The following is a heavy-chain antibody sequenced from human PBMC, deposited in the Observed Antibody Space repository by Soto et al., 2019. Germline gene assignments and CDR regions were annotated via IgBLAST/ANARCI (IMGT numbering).Heavy chain of an antibody. CDR2: INPNRGGT. D-gene: IGHD2-15*01. J-gene: IGHJ6*02. CDR3: ARELVVVAATYYYYGMDV. V-gene: IGHV1-2*04. Sequence: ASVKVSCKASGYTFTGYYMHWVRQAPGQGLEWMGWINPNRGGTNYAQKFQGWVTMTRDTSISTAYMELSRLRSDDTAVYYCARELVVVAATYYYYGMDVWGQGTTVTVSS. CDR1: GYTFTGYY.